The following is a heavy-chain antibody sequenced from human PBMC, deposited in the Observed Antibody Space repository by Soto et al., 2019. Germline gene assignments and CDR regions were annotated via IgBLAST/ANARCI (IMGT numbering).Heavy chain of an antibody. CDR3: AITFRKVGGYSYDSFDY. V-gene: IGHV1-8*01. CDR1: GDSFTSYD. CDR2: MNPNSGNT. J-gene: IGHJ4*02. Sequence: QVQLVQSGADVKNLGASVKVSCMASGDSFTSYDINWVRQTTGQGLEWMGWMNPNSGNTGYAQKFQGRVTMTRNTSXSXXYLELSSLTSDDTAIYYRAITFRKVGGYSYDSFDYWGQGTLVTVSS. D-gene: IGHD5-18*01.